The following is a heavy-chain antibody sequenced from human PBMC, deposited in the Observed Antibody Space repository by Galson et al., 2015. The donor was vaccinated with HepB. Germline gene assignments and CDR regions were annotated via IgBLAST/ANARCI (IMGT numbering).Heavy chain of an antibody. D-gene: IGHD6-13*01. CDR2: IYSGGNT. V-gene: IGHV3-66*02. CDR3: AREIGYGSSWKHIDY. CDR1: GFTVSSNY. Sequence: SLRLSCAASGFTVSSNYMSWVRQAPGKGLEWVSIIYSGGNTFYADSVKGRFTISRDNSKNTLYLQMNSLRAEDTALYYCAREIGYGSSWKHIDYWGQGILVTVSS. J-gene: IGHJ4*02.